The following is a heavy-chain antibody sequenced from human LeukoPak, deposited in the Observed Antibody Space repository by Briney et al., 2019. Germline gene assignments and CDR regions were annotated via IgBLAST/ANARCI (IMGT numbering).Heavy chain of an antibody. CDR2: ISYDGHNK. V-gene: IGHV3-30*04. Sequence: PGGSLRLSCAASGFTFRSFAMHWVRQAPGKGLEWVAVISYDGHNKYYGDSVKGRFTISRDNSKNTLYLQMNSLRAEDTAVYYCAKESPYTGKYYYDSSGYSPLDYWGQGTLVTVSS. D-gene: IGHD3-22*01. CDR3: AKESPYTGKYYYDSSGYSPLDY. J-gene: IGHJ4*02. CDR1: GFTFRSFA.